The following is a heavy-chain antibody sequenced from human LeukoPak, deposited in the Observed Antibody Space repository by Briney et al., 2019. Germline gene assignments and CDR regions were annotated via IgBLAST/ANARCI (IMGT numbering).Heavy chain of an antibody. CDR1: GYTFTSYG. V-gene: IGHV1-8*02. D-gene: IGHD1-14*01. Sequence: ASVKVSCKASGYTFTSYGINWVRQATGQGLEWMGWMNPNSGNTGYAQKFQGRVTMTRNTSISTAYMELSSLRSEDTAVYYCARGQPGFPYYYYGMDVWGQGTTVTVSS. CDR2: MNPNSGNT. CDR3: ARGQPGFPYYYYGMDV. J-gene: IGHJ6*02.